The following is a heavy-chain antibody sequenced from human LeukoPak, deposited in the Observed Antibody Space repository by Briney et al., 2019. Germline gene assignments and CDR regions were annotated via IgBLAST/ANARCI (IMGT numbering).Heavy chain of an antibody. V-gene: IGHV3-23*01. CDR2: ISGSGGST. J-gene: IGHJ3*02. Sequence: PGGSLRLSCAASGFTFSSYAMSWVRQAPGKGLEWVSAISGSGGSTYYADSVKGRFTISRDNSKNTLYLQMNSLRAEDTAVYYCAKDMTTVTTFGLVIEAFDIWGQGTMVTVSS. CDR3: AKDMTTVTTFGLVIEAFDI. D-gene: IGHD4-17*01. CDR1: GFTFSSYA.